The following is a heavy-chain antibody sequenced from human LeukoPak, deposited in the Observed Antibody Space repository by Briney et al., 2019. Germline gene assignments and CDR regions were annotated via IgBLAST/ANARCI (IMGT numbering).Heavy chain of an antibody. CDR3: ARGGGPRRHDY. CDR2: ISPYNGKT. J-gene: IGHJ4*02. V-gene: IGHV1-18*01. CDR1: GYTFSGTGW. D-gene: IGHD3-16*01. Sequence: ASVKVSCKASGYTFSGTGWYLYWLRQAPGQGFESMGWISPYNGKTNYAQKIQGRVSMTTDTPTNTAYMELRSLTSDDTAVYYCARGGGPRRHDYWGQGTLIIVSS.